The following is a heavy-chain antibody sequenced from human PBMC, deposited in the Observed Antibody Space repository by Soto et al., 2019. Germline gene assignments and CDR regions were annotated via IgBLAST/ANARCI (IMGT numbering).Heavy chain of an antibody. CDR1: GGSFSGYY. J-gene: IGHJ4*02. Sequence: SETLSLTCAVYGGSFSGYYWSWIRQPPGKGLEWIGEINHSGSTNYNPSLKSRVTISVDTSKNQFSLKLSSVTAADTAVYYCATLPQTLGGDHSPTADYWGQGTLVTVS. D-gene: IGHD3-16*01. CDR3: ATLPQTLGGDHSPTADY. V-gene: IGHV4-34*01. CDR2: INHSGST.